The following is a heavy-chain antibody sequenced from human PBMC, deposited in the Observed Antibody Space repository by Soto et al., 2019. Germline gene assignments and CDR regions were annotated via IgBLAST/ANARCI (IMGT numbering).Heavy chain of an antibody. V-gene: IGHV3-48*02. CDR1: GFTFSLYS. J-gene: IGHJ6*02. D-gene: IGHD3-10*01. Sequence: EVQLVESGGGLVQPGGSLRLSCAASGFTFSLYSMSWVRQAPGKGLEWVSYISRSSTGIHYADSVKGRFTISRDDATTSMHLQMNRLRDGDPAVYYCARAVTWGLDVWGQGPTLSISS. CDR2: ISRSSTGI. CDR3: ARAVTWGLDV.